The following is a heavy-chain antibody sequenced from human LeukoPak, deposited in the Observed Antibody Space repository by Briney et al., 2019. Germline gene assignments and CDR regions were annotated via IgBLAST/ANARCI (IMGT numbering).Heavy chain of an antibody. CDR2: INHSGST. CDR3: ARVMRIGTAYYTSTYNWFDP. CDR1: GGSFSGYY. Sequence: SETLSLTCAVYGGSFSGYYWGWIRQPPGKGLEWIGEINHSGSTNYNPSLKSRVTISVDTSKNQFSLKLSSVTAADTAVYYCARVMRIGTAYYTSTYNWFDPWGQGTLVTVSS. V-gene: IGHV4-34*01. J-gene: IGHJ5*02. D-gene: IGHD3/OR15-3a*01.